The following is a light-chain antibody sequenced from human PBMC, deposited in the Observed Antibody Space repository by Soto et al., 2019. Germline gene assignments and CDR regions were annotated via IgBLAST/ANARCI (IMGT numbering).Light chain of an antibody. J-gene: IGKJ1*01. CDR3: QQYNDWPPWT. V-gene: IGKV3D-15*01. CDR1: QRVSTS. Sequence: EIVLTQSPGTLSLSPGDRATLSCRASQRVSTSLAWYQQRPGQAPRLLIYGASSRATGIPDRFSGSGSGTEFTLTISSLQSEDFAVYYCQQYNDWPPWTFGQGTKVDIK. CDR2: GAS.